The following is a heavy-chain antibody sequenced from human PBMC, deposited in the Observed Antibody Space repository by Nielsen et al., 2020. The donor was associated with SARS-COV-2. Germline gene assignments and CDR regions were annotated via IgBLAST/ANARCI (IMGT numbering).Heavy chain of an antibody. J-gene: IGHJ4*02. CDR3: ARLSTAVIARFFDY. CDR1: GYNFATYW. CDR2: IYPGDSDT. Sequence: GGSLRLSCKDSGYNFATYWIAWVRQMPGKGLDWMGSIYPGDSDTRYSPSFRGQVTISADKSISTAYLQWSSLKASDTAMYYCARLSTAVIARFFDYWGQGTPRTVSS. D-gene: IGHD2-2*01. V-gene: IGHV5-51*01.